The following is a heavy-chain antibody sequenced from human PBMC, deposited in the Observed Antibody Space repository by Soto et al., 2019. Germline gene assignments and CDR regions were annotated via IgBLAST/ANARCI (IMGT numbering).Heavy chain of an antibody. CDR2: IYYSGST. Sequence: SETLSLTCTVSGVSISSYYWSWIRQPPGKGLEWIGYIYYSGSTYYNPSLKSRVTISVDTSKNQFSLKLSSVTAADTAVYYCARPLYSYGPMDVWGQGTTVTVSS. V-gene: IGHV4-59*01. D-gene: IGHD5-18*01. CDR1: GVSISSYY. J-gene: IGHJ6*02. CDR3: ARPLYSYGPMDV.